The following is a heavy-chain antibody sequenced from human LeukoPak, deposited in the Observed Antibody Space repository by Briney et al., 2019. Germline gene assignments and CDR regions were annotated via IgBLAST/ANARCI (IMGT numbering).Heavy chain of an antibody. D-gene: IGHD6-13*01. CDR3: ARDRRSSSYYYYYGMDV. CDR2: ISSSGSTI. J-gene: IGHJ6*02. V-gene: IGHV3-11*01. CDR1: GFTFSDYC. Sequence: GGSLRLSCAASGFTFSDYCMSWIRQAPGKGLEWVSYISSSGSTIYYADSVKGRFTISRDNAKNSLYLQMNSLRAEDTAVYYCARDRRSSSYYYYYGMDVWGQGTTVTVSS.